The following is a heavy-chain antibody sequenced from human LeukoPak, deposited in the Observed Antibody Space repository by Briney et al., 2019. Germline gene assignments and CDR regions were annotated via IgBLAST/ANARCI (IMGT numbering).Heavy chain of an antibody. CDR3: ARGVDTATNWFDP. J-gene: IGHJ5*02. CDR2: IYYSGST. CDR1: GGSISSGGYY. D-gene: IGHD5-18*01. Sequence: SETLSLTCTVSGGSISSGGYYWSWIRQHPGKGLEWIGYIYYSGSTNYNPSLKSRVTISVDTSKNQFSLKLSSVTAADTAVYYCARGVDTATNWFDPWGQGTLVTVSS. V-gene: IGHV4-61*08.